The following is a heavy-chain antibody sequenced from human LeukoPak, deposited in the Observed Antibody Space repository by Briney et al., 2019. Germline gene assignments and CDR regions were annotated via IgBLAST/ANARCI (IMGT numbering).Heavy chain of an antibody. CDR2: INHSGST. J-gene: IGHJ6*03. CDR1: GGSFSGYY. D-gene: IGHD3-10*01. CDR3: ARRGRDAPMVRGGYYYYMDV. Sequence: KPSETLSLTCAVYGGSFSGYYWSWIRQPPGKGLEWIGEINHSGSTNYNPSLKSRVTISVDTSKNQFSLKLSSVTAADTAVYYCARRGRDAPMVRGGYYYYMDVWGKGTTVTISS. V-gene: IGHV4-34*01.